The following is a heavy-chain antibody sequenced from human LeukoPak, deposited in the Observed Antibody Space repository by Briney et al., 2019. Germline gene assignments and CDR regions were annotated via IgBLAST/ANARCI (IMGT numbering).Heavy chain of an antibody. CDR3: ARDPASYDFWSGYFIDSYGMDV. D-gene: IGHD3-3*01. J-gene: IGHJ6*02. Sequence: ASVKVSCKAPGYTFTSYAMHWVRQAPGQRLEWMGWINAGNGNTKYSQKFQGRVTITRDTSASTAYMELSSLRSEDTAVYYCARDPASYDFWSGYFIDSYGMDVWGQGTTVTVSS. V-gene: IGHV1-3*01. CDR1: GYTFTSYA. CDR2: INAGNGNT.